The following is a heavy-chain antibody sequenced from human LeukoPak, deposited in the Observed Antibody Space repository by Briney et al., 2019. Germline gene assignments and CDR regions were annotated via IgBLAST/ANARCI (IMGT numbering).Heavy chain of an antibody. CDR1: GGSISSYY. CDR2: MYYSGST. J-gene: IGHJ4*02. D-gene: IGHD1-26*01. V-gene: IGHV4-59*01. Sequence: SETLSLTCTVSGGSISSYYWSWIRQPPGKGLEWIGYMYYSGSTNYNPSLKGRVTISVDTSKNQFSLKLSSVTAADTAVYYCASLYSGSYDTGSFDYFNYWGQGTLVTVSS. CDR3: ASLYSGSYDTGSFDYFNY.